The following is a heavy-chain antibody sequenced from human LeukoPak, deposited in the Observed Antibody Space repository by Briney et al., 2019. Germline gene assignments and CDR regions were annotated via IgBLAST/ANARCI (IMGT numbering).Heavy chain of an antibody. Sequence: VKVSCKASGYTFTGYYMHWVRQAPGQGLEWMGWINPNSGGTNYAQKFQGRVTMTRDTSISTAYMELRSLRSDDTAVYYCARGGGLSYYYSGMDVWGQGTTVTVSS. V-gene: IGHV1-2*02. CDR2: INPNSGGT. CDR3: ARGGGLSYYYSGMDV. CDR1: GYTFTGYY. D-gene: IGHD3-16*01. J-gene: IGHJ6*02.